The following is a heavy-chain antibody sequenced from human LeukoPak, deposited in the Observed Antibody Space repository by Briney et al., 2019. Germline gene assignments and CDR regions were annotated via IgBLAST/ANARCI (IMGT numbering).Heavy chain of an antibody. CDR1: GFAFSNQA. CDR3: AKDARRTSGWYFFDY. CDR2: ISDSGSIT. J-gene: IGHJ4*02. V-gene: IGHV3-23*01. Sequence: PGGSLRLSCVASGFAFSNQAMGWVRQAPGKGLEWVSVISDSGSITYYADSVKGRFTISRDNSKNTLFLQMNSLRAEDTAVYYCAKDARRTSGWYFFDYWGQGTLVTVSS. D-gene: IGHD6-19*01.